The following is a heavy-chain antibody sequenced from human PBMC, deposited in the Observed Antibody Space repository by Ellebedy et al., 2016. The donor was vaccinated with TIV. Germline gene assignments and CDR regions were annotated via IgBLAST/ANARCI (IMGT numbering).Heavy chain of an antibody. J-gene: IGHJ5*02. D-gene: IGHD6-19*01. Sequence: AASVKVSCKASGYTFTSYDINWVRQATGQGLEWMGWMNPNSGNTGYAQKFQGRVTMTRNTSISTAYMELSSLRSEDTAVYYCARRSEQWLVGVRKTTDWFDPWGQGTLVTVSS. V-gene: IGHV1-8*01. CDR3: ARRSEQWLVGVRKTTDWFDP. CDR2: MNPNSGNT. CDR1: GYTFTSYD.